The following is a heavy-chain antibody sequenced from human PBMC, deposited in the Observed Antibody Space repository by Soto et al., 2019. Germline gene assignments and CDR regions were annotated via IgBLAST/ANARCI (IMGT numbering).Heavy chain of an antibody. V-gene: IGHV4-34*01. CDR1: GGSFSGYY. CDR3: ARGLAINLRGSYRGVWFDP. Sequence: QVQLQQWGAGLLKPSETLSLTCAVYGGSFSGYYWSWIRQPPGKGLEWIGEINHSGSTNYNPSLKSRVTISVDTSKNQFSLKLSSVTAADTAVYYCARGLAINLRGSYRGVWFDPWGQGTLVTVSS. CDR2: INHSGST. D-gene: IGHD1-26*01. J-gene: IGHJ5*02.